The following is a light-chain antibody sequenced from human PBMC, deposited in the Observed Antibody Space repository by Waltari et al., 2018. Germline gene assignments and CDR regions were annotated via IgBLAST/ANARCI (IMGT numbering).Light chain of an antibody. CDR2: GAS. CDR1: QRVSSN. J-gene: IGKJ2*01. V-gene: IGKV3-15*01. CDR3: QQYNNWRT. Sequence: CRASQRVSSNLAWYQQKPGQAPRLLIYGASTRATGIPARFSGSGSGTEFTLTISSLQSEDFAVYYCQQYNNWRTFGQGTKLEIK.